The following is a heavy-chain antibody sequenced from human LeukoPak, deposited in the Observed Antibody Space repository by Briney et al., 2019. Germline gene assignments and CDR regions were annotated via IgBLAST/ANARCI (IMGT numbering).Heavy chain of an antibody. CDR2: ISSSSSYI. CDR3: ARAKDSSSWYEPFDY. Sequence: GSLRLSCAASGFTFSSYSMNWVPQAPGKGLEWVSSISSSSSYIYYADSVKGRFTISRDNAKNSLYLQMNSLRAEDTAVYYCARAKDSSSWYEPFDYWGQGTLVTVSS. V-gene: IGHV3-21*01. D-gene: IGHD6-13*01. J-gene: IGHJ4*02. CDR1: GFTFSSYS.